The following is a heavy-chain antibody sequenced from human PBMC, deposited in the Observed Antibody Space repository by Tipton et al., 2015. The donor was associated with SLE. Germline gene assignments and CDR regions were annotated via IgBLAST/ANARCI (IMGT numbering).Heavy chain of an antibody. Sequence: QLVQSGAEVKKPGASVKVSCKASGYTFTSYYIHWVRQAPGQGLEWMGIINPRGGSTSYAQKFQGRVTMTRDTSTSTVYMGLSSLRSEDTAVYYCARGKAVTIFGVVVGGYYYMDVWGKGTTVTVSS. V-gene: IGHV1-46*01. D-gene: IGHD3-3*01. CDR1: GYTFTSYY. J-gene: IGHJ6*03. CDR3: ARGKAVTIFGVVVGGYYYMDV. CDR2: INPRGGST.